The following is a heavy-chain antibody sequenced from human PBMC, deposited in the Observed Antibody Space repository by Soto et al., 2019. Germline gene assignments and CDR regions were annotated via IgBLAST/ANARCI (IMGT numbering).Heavy chain of an antibody. CDR1: GFTFSTEN. CDR2: ISSSSSTI. V-gene: IGHV3-48*02. J-gene: IGHJ4*02. Sequence: GGSRRLSCAASGFTFSTENMNWVRQAPGKGLERVAYISSSSSTIYYADCVTGRFTISRDNAKNSLYLQTNSLRDEDTAVYYRARDHLNSWGQGTLVTVSS. CDR3: ARDHLNS.